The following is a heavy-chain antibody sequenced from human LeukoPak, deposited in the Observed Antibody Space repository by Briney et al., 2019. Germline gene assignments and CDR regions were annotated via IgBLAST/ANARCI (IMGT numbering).Heavy chain of an antibody. CDR2: ISGTSSYM. CDR1: RFSFSLYS. CDR3: ARDLHYYGSGP. J-gene: IGHJ5*02. Sequence: GGSLRLSCAASRFSFSLYSMNWVRQAPGKGLDWVSGISGTSSYMYYGDSVKGRFTVSRDNAKNSLYLQMESLRVEDTAVYYCARDLHYYGSGPWGQGTLVTVSS. D-gene: IGHD3-10*01. V-gene: IGHV3-21*01.